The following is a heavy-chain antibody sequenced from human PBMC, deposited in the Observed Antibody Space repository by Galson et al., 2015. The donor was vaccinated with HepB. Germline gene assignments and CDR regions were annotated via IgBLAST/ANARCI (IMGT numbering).Heavy chain of an antibody. D-gene: IGHD1-26*01. J-gene: IGHJ4*02. CDR2: IHSDGSS. Sequence: SLRLSCAASGFSFSRDWMHWVRHAPGKGVVWVSRIHSDGSSIYADSVQGRFTISRDNAKNTLYLQMNSLRAEDTAVYYCARGGPRGSYFDYWGRGTLVTVSS. V-gene: IGHV3-74*01. CDR3: ARGGPRGSYFDY. CDR1: GFSFSRDW.